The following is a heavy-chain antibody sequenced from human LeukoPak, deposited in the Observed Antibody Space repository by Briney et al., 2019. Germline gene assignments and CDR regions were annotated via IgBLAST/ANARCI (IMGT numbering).Heavy chain of an antibody. J-gene: IGHJ4*02. V-gene: IGHV3-23*01. CDR1: GFTFSSYA. CDR2: ISGSGGST. D-gene: IGHD5-12*01. CDR3: ARNRYSGYDLDYFDY. Sequence: GGSLRLSCAASGFTFSSYAMNWVRQAPGKGLEWVSAISGSGGSTYYADSVKGRFTISRDNSKNTLYLQMNSLRAEDTAVYYCARNRYSGYDLDYFDYWGQGTLVTVSS.